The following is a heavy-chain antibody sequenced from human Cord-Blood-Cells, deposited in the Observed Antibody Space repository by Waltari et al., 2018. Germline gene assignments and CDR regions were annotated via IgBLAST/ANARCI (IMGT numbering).Heavy chain of an antibody. Sequence: QLQLQESGPGLVKPSAPLSLTCTFSGGSISSSSSYWGWIRQPPGKGLEWIGSIYYSGSTYYNPSLKSRVTISVDTSKNQFSLKLSSVTAADTAVYYCAVTVTNWFDPWGQGTLVTVSS. D-gene: IGHD4-17*01. CDR2: IYYSGST. CDR1: GGSISSSSSY. J-gene: IGHJ5*02. V-gene: IGHV4-39*01. CDR3: AVTVTNWFDP.